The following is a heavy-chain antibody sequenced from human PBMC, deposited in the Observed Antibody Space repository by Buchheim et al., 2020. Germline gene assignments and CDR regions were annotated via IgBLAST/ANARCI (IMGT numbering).Heavy chain of an antibody. CDR2: ISYDGSNK. J-gene: IGHJ6*02. Sequence: QVQLVESGGGVVQPGRSLRLSCAASGFTFSSYGMHWVRQAPGKGLEWVAVISYDGSNKYYADSVKGRFTISRDNSKTTLYLQMNSLRAEDTAVYYCAKLLRYYYYYGMDVWGQGTT. D-gene: IGHD2-15*01. CDR3: AKLLRYYYYYGMDV. V-gene: IGHV3-30*18. CDR1: GFTFSSYG.